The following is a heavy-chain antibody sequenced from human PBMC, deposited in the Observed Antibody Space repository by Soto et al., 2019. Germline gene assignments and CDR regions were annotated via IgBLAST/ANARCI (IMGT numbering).Heavy chain of an antibody. CDR1: GFTFKNHW. Sequence: EVQLVESGGKLVQPGGSLTLSCAASGFTFKNHWMHWVRQAPGKGPVWVSRIHYDGSNTRYADSVNGRFTISRDNAKSALDLHVSSLKVDDTAVYYCAIDWYNFSSGSARGGHWYFDLWGRGTLVSVSS. J-gene: IGHJ2*01. V-gene: IGHV3-74*01. CDR2: IHYDGSNT. D-gene: IGHD3-10*01. CDR3: AIDWYNFSSGSARGGHWYFDL.